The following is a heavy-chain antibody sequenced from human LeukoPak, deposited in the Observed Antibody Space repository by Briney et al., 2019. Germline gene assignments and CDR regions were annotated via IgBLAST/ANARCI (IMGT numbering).Heavy chain of an antibody. CDR3: ARDVQGIVVVPAAFDY. Sequence: ASVKVSCKASGYTFTGYYMHWVRQAPGQGLEWMGWINPNSGGTNYAQKFQGRVTMTRDTSISTAYTELSRLRSDDTAVYYCARDVQGIVVVPAAFDYWGQGTLVTVSS. CDR1: GYTFTGYY. V-gene: IGHV1-2*02. D-gene: IGHD2-2*01. J-gene: IGHJ4*02. CDR2: INPNSGGT.